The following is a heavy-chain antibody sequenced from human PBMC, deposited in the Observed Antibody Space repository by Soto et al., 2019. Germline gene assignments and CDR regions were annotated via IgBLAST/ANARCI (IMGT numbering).Heavy chain of an antibody. CDR3: ARDTYIVVVPAAIGGMDV. V-gene: IGHV3-33*01. Sequence: PGGFLRLSCAASGFTFSSYGMHWVRQAPGKGLEWVAVIWYDGSNKYYADSVKGRFTISRDNSKNTLYLQMNSLRAEDTAVYYCARDTYIVVVPAAIGGMDVWGQGTTVTVSS. D-gene: IGHD2-2*02. J-gene: IGHJ6*02. CDR2: IWYDGSNK. CDR1: GFTFSSYG.